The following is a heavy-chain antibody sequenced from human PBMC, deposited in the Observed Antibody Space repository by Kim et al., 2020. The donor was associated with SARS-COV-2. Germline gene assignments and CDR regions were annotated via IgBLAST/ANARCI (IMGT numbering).Heavy chain of an antibody. CDR3: ARASAADNWFYP. CDR2: IYYSGST. Sequence: SETLSLTCTVSGGSISSYYWSWIRQPPGKGLEWIGYIYYSGSTNYNPSLKSRVTISVDTSKNQFSLKLSSATAADTAVYYCARASAADNWFYPWGQGTLVTVSS. D-gene: IGHD6-13*01. CDR1: GGSISSYY. J-gene: IGHJ5*02. V-gene: IGHV4-59*01.